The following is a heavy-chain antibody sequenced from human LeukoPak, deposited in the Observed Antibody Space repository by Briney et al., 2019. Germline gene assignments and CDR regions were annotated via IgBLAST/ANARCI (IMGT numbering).Heavy chain of an antibody. CDR1: GFSMSVYW. CDR2: IKPDGSER. J-gene: IGHJ4*02. V-gene: IGHV3-7*01. D-gene: IGHD3-22*01. Sequence: PGGSLRLSCEASGFSMSVYWMSWVRQAPGKGLEWVGNIKPDGSERNYVDSVKGRFNISRDNDKKSLYLQMSSLRAEDTPVYYCARDWGAYYHFFDYWGQGTLVTVSS. CDR3: ARDWGAYYHFFDY.